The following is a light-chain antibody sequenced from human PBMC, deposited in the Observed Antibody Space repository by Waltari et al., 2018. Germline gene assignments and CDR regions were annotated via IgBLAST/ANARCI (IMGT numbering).Light chain of an antibody. V-gene: IGLV2-14*01. CDR1: SSDIGGYNF. J-gene: IGLJ1*01. CDR2: EVT. CDR3: SSYTTTTTLL. Sequence: QSALTQPASVSGSPGQSITIPCTGTSSDIGGYNFVSWYQQHPGKAPELMIYEVTNRPSGVSNRFSGSKSGNTASLTISGLQAEDEADYYCSSYTTTTTLLFGTGTKVTVL.